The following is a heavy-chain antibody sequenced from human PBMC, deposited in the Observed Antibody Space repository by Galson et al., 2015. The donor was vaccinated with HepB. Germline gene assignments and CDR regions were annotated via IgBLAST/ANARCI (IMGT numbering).Heavy chain of an antibody. D-gene: IGHD3-22*01. V-gene: IGHV3-7*03. Sequence: SLRLSCAASGSTFSSYWMSWVRQAPGKGLEWVANIKQDGSEKYYVDSVKGRFTISRDNAKNSLYLQMNSLRAEDTAVYYCARVGSTPLFTTTTISPYYYGMDVWGQGTTVTVSS. CDR3: ARVGSTPLFTTTTISPYYYGMDV. CDR1: GSTFSSYW. CDR2: IKQDGSEK. J-gene: IGHJ6*02.